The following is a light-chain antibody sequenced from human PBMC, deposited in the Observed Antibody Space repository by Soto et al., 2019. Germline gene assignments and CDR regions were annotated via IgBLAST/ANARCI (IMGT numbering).Light chain of an antibody. CDR1: QSISSW. CDR3: QEYQSYSRR. V-gene: IGKV1-5*01. CDR2: DAS. J-gene: IGKJ1*01. Sequence: DIQMTQSPSILSASVGDRVTISCRASQSISSWLAWYQQKPGKAPKLLIYDASSLESGVPSRFSGSGSGTEFTLTISSLQPDDFATYYCQEYQSYSRRFGQGTKVDI.